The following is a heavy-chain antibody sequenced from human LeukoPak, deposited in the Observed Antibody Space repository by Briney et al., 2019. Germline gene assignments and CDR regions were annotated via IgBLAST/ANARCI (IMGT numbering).Heavy chain of an antibody. J-gene: IGHJ3*02. D-gene: IGHD5/OR15-5a*01. V-gene: IGHV3-74*01. Sequence: GGSLRLSCAASGFTFSGHWMHWVRQAPGKGLVWVSRINTDGSNAIYADSVRGRFTISRDNAKNTLYLQMNSLRAEDTAVYYCARGLSPSEAYDTWGQGTMVAVSS. CDR3: ARGLSPSEAYDT. CDR2: INTDGSNA. CDR1: GFTFSGHW.